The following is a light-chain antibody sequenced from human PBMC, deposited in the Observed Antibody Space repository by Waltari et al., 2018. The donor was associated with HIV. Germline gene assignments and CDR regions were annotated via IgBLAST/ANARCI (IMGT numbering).Light chain of an antibody. CDR3: QQRSNWPT. Sequence: EIVLTQSPATLSLSPAERATLSCRASQSVSSYLAWYQQKPGQAPGLLIYDASNRATGIPARFSGSGSGTDFTLTISSLEPEDFAVYYCQQRSNWPTFGQGTKVEIK. CDR2: DAS. V-gene: IGKV3-11*01. CDR1: QSVSSY. J-gene: IGKJ1*01.